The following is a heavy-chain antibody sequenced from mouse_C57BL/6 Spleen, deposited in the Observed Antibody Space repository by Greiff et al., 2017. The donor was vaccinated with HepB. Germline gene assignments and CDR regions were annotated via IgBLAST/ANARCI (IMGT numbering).Heavy chain of an antibody. CDR3: ARSGPYGDAMDY. V-gene: IGHV1-22*01. Sequence: VQLQQSGPELVKPGASVKMSCKASGYTFTDYNMHWVKQSHGKSLEWIGYINPNNGGTSYNQKFKGKATLTVNKSSSTAYMELRSLTSEESAVYYCARSGPYGDAMDYWGQGTSVTVSS. D-gene: IGHD1-1*02. CDR1: GYTFTDYN. J-gene: IGHJ4*01. CDR2: INPNNGGT.